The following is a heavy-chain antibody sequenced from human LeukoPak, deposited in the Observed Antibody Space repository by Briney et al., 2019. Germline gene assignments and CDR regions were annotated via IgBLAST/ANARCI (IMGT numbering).Heavy chain of an antibody. J-gene: IGHJ4*02. Sequence: PSESLSLTCAVSGGSISRSNWWSCVRQPPGKGLEWIGEIYHSGSTNYNPSLKSRVTISIDKSKNQFSLRLSSVTAADTAVYYCASRDSSVAGQYFDRWGQGTLVTVSS. V-gene: IGHV4-4*02. D-gene: IGHD6-19*01. CDR3: ASRDSSVAGQYFDR. CDR1: GGSISRSNW. CDR2: IYHSGST.